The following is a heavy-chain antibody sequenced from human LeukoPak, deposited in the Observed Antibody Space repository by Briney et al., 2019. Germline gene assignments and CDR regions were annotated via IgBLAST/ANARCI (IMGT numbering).Heavy chain of an antibody. V-gene: IGHV6-1*01. J-gene: IGHJ6*03. CDR1: GDSVSSNSAA. D-gene: IGHD3-22*01. CDR3: AREGGKVVVINRYYYYYMDV. CDR2: TYYRSKWYN. Sequence: SQTLSLTCAISGDSVSSNSAAWNWIRQSPSRGLEWLGRTYYRSKWYNDYAVSVKSRITINPDTSKNQFSLQLNSVTPEDTAVYYCAREGGKVVVINRYYYYYMDVWGKGTTVTISS.